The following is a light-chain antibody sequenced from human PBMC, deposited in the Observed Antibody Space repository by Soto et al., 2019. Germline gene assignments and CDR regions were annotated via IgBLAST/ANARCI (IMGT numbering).Light chain of an antibody. Sequence: TQSPSTLSASVGDRVTITCRAIQSVSSSYLAWYQQKPGQAPRLLIYDASNRATGIPARFSGSGSGTDFTLTISSLEPEDFAVYYCQQRSNWLSLTFGGGTKVDIK. CDR2: DAS. V-gene: IGKV3D-20*02. J-gene: IGKJ4*01. CDR1: QSVSSSY. CDR3: QQRSNWLSLT.